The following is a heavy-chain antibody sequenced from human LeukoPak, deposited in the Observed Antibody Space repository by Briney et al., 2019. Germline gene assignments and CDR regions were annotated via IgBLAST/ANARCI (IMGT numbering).Heavy chain of an antibody. CDR2: INSDGSST. J-gene: IGHJ4*02. D-gene: IGHD6-13*01. CDR1: GFTFSSYW. V-gene: IGHV3-74*01. Sequence: GGSLRLSCAASGFTFSSYWMHWVRQAAGKGLVWVSRINSDGSSTSYADSVKGRFTISRDNAKNTLYLQMNSLRAEDTAVYYCARTIAAAGTFDPYWGQGTLVTVSS. CDR3: ARTIAAAGTFDPY.